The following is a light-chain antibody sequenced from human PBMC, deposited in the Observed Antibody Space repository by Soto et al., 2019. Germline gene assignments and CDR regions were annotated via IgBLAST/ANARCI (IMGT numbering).Light chain of an antibody. V-gene: IGLV2-14*01. CDR3: SSYTSNSTHVV. CDR1: RSDVGGYNY. J-gene: IGLJ2*01. Sequence: QSVLTQPASVSGSPGQSITISCTGTRSDVGGYNYVSWYQQHPGKAPKLMIYEVSNRPSGVSNRFSGSKSGNTASLTISGLQAEDEADYYCSSYTSNSTHVVFGGGTKVTVL. CDR2: EVS.